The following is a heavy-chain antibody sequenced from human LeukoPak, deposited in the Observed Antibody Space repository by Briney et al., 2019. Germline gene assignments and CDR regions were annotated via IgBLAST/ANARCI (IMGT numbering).Heavy chain of an antibody. V-gene: IGHV4-59*08. D-gene: IGHD5-12*01. CDR1: GGSFSGYY. Sequence: SSETLSLTRAVYGGSFSGYYWSWIRQPPGKGLEWIAYIYETGHTGYNPSLKTRVTISLDTSKNQFSLKLNSVTAADTAVYYCARHFLRGGFDSWGQGTLVAVSS. J-gene: IGHJ4*02. CDR2: IYETGHT. CDR3: ARHFLRGGFDS.